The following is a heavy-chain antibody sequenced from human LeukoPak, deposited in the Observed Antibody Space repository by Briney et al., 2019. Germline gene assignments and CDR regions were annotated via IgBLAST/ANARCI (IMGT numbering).Heavy chain of an antibody. CDR3: ARVGYSGYEGPYYFDY. CDR1: GFTFSSYA. Sequence: GGSLRLSCAASGFTFSSYAMHWVRQAPGKGLEWVAVISYDGSNKYYADSVEGRFTISRDNSKNTLYLQMNSLRAEDTAVYYCARVGYSGYEGPYYFDYWGQGTLVTVSS. V-gene: IGHV3-30*04. J-gene: IGHJ4*02. CDR2: ISYDGSNK. D-gene: IGHD5-12*01.